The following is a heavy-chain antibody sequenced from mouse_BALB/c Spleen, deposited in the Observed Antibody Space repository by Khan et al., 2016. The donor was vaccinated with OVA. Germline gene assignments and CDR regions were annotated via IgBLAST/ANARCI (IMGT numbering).Heavy chain of an antibody. J-gene: IGHJ2*01. Sequence: QMQLEESGAELAKPGASVKMSCTASGYTFTSYWMHWIKQRPGQGLEWIGYINPTSGYTDYNQKFKDKATLTADKSSSTAYMQLSSLTSDDSAVYYFARDRIDYWGQGTALTVSS. CDR3: ARDRIDY. CDR1: GYTFTSYW. CDR2: INPTSGYT. V-gene: IGHV1-7*01.